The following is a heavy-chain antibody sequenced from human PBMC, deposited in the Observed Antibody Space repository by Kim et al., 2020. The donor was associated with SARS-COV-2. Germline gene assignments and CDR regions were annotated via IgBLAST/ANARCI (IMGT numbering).Heavy chain of an antibody. Sequence: TNYSPSFQGHVTISADKSISTAYLQWSSLKASDTAMYYCARLQASGSFDYWGQGTLVTVSS. D-gene: IGHD5-12*01. J-gene: IGHJ4*02. CDR3: ARLQASGSFDY. V-gene: IGHV5-10-1*01. CDR2: T.